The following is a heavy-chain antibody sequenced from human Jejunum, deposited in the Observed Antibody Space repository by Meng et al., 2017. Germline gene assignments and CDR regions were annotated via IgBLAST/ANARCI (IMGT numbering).Heavy chain of an antibody. D-gene: IGHD4-23*01. CDR1: GGSMNSAGHY. Sequence: QGPLQELGPGLVKPAQTLSLTCTVSGGSMNSAGHYWSWIRQDPGKGLEWIGYIHYSGGTYYNPSLKSRVTISVDTSKNQFSLKLNSVSAADTAVYYCARATAGNSEYFQNWSQGTLVTASS. J-gene: IGHJ1*01. CDR2: IHYSGGT. CDR3: ARATAGNSEYFQN. V-gene: IGHV4-31*03.